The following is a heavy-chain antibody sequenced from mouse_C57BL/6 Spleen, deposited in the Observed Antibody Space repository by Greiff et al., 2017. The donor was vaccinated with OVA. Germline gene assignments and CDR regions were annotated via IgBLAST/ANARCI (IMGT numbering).Heavy chain of an antibody. Sequence: VQLQQPGAELVKPGASVKLSCKASGYTFTSYWMQWVKQRPGQGLEWIGEIAPSDSYTNYNQKFKGKATLTVDTSSSTAYMQLSSLTSEDSAVYYCARDGSSPYYFDYWGQGTTLTVSS. CDR1: GYTFTSYW. J-gene: IGHJ2*01. CDR3: ARDGSSPYYFDY. CDR2: IAPSDSYT. D-gene: IGHD1-1*01. V-gene: IGHV1-50*01.